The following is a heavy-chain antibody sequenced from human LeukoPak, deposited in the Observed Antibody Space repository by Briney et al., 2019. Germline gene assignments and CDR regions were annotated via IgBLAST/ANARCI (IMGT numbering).Heavy chain of an antibody. CDR2: ITWNSGSI. J-gene: IGHJ4*02. CDR3: AKDINYDSSGYYRD. Sequence: GGPLRLSCAASGFTFDDYAMHWVRQAPGKGLEWVSGITWNSGSIAYADSVKGRFTISRDNAKNSLYLQMNSLRAEDTALYYCAKDINYDSSGYYRDWGQGTLVTVSS. D-gene: IGHD3-22*01. CDR1: GFTFDDYA. V-gene: IGHV3-9*01.